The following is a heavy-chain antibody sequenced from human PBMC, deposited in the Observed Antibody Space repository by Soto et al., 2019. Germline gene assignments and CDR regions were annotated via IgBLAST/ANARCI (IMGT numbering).Heavy chain of an antibody. CDR3: ARGAKLRFLEWLPNNWFDP. CDR1: GGSFSGYY. V-gene: IGHV4-34*01. J-gene: IGHJ5*02. D-gene: IGHD3-3*01. Sequence: ASETLSLTCAVYGGSFSGYYWSWIRQPPGKGLEWIGEINHSGSTNYNPSLKSRVTISVDTSKNQFSLKLSSVTAADTAVYYCARGAKLRFLEWLPNNWFDPWGQGTLVTVPQ. CDR2: INHSGST.